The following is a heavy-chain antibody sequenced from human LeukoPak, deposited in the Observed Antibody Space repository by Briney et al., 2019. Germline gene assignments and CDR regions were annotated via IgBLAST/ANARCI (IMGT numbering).Heavy chain of an antibody. CDR2: IIPTFGTA. D-gene: IGHD4-17*01. V-gene: IGHV1-69*05. CDR3: AREGQDYGDYVDYYYYMDV. Sequence: SVKVSCKASGGTFSSYAISWVRQAPGQGLEWMGRIIPTFGTANYAQKFQGRVTITTDESTSTAYMELSSLRSEDTAVYYCAREGQDYGDYVDYYYYMDVWGKGTTVTVSS. CDR1: GGTFSSYA. J-gene: IGHJ6*03.